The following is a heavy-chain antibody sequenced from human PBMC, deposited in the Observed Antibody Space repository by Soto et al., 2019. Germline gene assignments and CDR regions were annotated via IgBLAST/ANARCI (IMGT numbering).Heavy chain of an antibody. Sequence: EVQLVESGGGLVQPGGSLRLSCAASGFTFSSYWMSWVRQAPGKGLEWVAIIKQDGSEKYYVDSVKGRFTISRDNAKNSLYLQMNSLRAEDTAVYYCARDSGSYSDYYYGMDVWGQGTTVTVSS. D-gene: IGHD1-26*01. CDR3: ARDSGSYSDYYYGMDV. V-gene: IGHV3-7*03. CDR1: GFTFSSYW. J-gene: IGHJ6*02. CDR2: IKQDGSEK.